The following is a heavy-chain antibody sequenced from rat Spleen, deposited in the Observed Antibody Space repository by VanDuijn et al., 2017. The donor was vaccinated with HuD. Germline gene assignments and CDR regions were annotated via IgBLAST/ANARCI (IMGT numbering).Heavy chain of an antibody. Sequence: EVQLVESGGGLVQPGRSLKLSCAVSGFTFSNYGLHWIRQAPTKGLEWVASISYDGGSTYYRDSVKGRFTISRDNAKSSLYLQMDSLRSEDTATYYCTSKRVFDYWGQGVMVTVSS. D-gene: IGHD1-4*01. V-gene: IGHV5-19*01. CDR3: TSKRVFDY. CDR1: GFTFSNYG. CDR2: ISYDGGST. J-gene: IGHJ2*01.